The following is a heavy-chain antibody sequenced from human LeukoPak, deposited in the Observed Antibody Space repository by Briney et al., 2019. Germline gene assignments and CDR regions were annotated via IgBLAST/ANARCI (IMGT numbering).Heavy chain of an antibody. CDR1: GGSFSGYC. CDR3: ARVLEGSSGQHWYFDL. CDR2: INHSGST. J-gene: IGHJ2*01. V-gene: IGHV4-34*01. Sequence: PSETLSLTCAVYGGSFSGYCWSWIRQPPGKGLKGIGEINHSGSTNYNPSLKSRVTRSVHTSKNQFSLRLSSVTAADTAVYYCARVLEGSSGQHWYFDLWGRGTLVTVSS. D-gene: IGHD6-19*01.